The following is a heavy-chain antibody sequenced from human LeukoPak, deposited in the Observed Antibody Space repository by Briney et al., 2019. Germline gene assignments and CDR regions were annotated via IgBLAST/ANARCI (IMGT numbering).Heavy chain of an antibody. V-gene: IGHV4-59*08. CDR2: IYYSVST. CDR1: GGSISSYY. Sequence: SETLSLTCTVSGGSISSYYWSWSRQPPGKGLEWIGYIYYSVSTNYNPSLKSRVTISVDTSKNQFSLKLSSVTAADTAVYYCARVAGTYCSSTSCYNDYYYMDVWGKGTTVTVSS. J-gene: IGHJ6*03. D-gene: IGHD2-2*02. CDR3: ARVAGTYCSSTSCYNDYYYMDV.